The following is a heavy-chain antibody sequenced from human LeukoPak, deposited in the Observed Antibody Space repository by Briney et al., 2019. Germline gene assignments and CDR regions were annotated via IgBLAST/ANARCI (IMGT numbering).Heavy chain of an antibody. CDR3: ARDWGYDDKALAFDI. CDR1: GFTFSSYA. Sequence: GGFLRLSCTASGFTFSSYAMSWVRQAPGKGLEWVSNISGSGGSTYYADSVKGRFTISRDNSKNTLYLQMNGLRAEDTAVYYCARDWGYDDKALAFDIWGQGTMVTVSS. CDR2: ISGSGGST. D-gene: IGHD3-22*01. J-gene: IGHJ3*02. V-gene: IGHV3-23*01.